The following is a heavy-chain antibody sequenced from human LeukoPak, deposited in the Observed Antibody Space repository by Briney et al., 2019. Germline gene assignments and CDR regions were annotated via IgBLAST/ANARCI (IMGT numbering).Heavy chain of an antibody. CDR1: GDSVSSYSAA. J-gene: IGHJ4*02. D-gene: IGHD3-22*01. CDR2: TYYRSKWYN. CDR3: ARDGPSSGYFLPFDY. V-gene: IGHV6-1*01. Sequence: SETLSLTCATSGDSVSSYSAAWNWIRQSPSRGLEWLGRTYYRSKWYNDYAVSVKSRITIIPDTSKNQFSLQLNSVTPEGTAVYYCARDGPSSGYFLPFDYWGQGTQVTVSS.